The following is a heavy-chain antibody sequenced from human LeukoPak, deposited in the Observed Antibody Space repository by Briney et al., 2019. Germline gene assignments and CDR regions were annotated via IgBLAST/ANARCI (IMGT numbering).Heavy chain of an antibody. J-gene: IGHJ6*03. CDR1: GYTFTGYY. CDR3: ARDQDYRYYYYYMDV. Sequence: ASVKVSCKASGYTFTGYYMHWVRQAPGQGLEWMGWINPNSGGTNYAQKFQGWVTMTRDTSISTAYMELSRLRSEDTAVYYCARDQDYRYYYYYMDVWGKGTTVTVSS. CDR2: INPNSGGT. D-gene: IGHD4-11*01. V-gene: IGHV1-2*04.